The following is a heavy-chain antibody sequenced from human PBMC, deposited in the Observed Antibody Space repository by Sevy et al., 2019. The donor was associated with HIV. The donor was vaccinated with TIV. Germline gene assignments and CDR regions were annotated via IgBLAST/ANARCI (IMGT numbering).Heavy chain of an antibody. V-gene: IGHV4-59*01. Sequence: SETLSLTCTVSGGSISSYYWSWIRQPPGKGLEWIGYIYYSGSTNYNPSLKSRVTISVDTSKNQFSLKLSSVTAADTAVYYCARVDSSGYYGVGDYWGQGTLVTVSS. CDR3: ARVDSSGYYGVGDY. D-gene: IGHD3-22*01. J-gene: IGHJ4*02. CDR1: GGSISSYY. CDR2: IYYSGST.